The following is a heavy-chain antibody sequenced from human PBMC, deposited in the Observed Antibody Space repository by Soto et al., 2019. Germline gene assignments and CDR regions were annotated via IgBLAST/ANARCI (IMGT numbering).Heavy chain of an antibody. Sequence: SVKVSCKASGGTFSSYAISWVRQAPGQGLEWMGGIIPIFGTANYAQKFQGRVTMTRDMSITTVYMELNNLSPDDTAVYYCGRGRSGQIVVFYWGQGTPVTVSS. J-gene: IGHJ4*02. CDR2: IIPIFGTA. CDR3: GRGRSGQIVVFY. V-gene: IGHV1-69*05. CDR1: GGTFSSYA. D-gene: IGHD1-26*01.